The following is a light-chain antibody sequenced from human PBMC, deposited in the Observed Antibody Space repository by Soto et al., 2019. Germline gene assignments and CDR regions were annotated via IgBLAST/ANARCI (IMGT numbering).Light chain of an antibody. J-gene: IGKJ1*01. V-gene: IGKV3-15*01. Sequence: EIVMTQSPATLSVSPGERATLSCRASQSVGSTLACYQQKPGEAPRLLIYGASTRATGVPARFSGSGSCTPFTLTISSLQSTDFTIYFCQQYNNWPPDRTFGQGTKVEIK. CDR1: QSVGST. CDR2: GAS. CDR3: QQYNNWPPDRT.